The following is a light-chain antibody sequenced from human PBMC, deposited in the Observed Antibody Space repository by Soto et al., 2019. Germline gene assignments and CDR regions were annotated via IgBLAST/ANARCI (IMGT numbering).Light chain of an antibody. Sequence: EIVLTQSPATLSLSPGERATLSCRTSQSVSSYLAWYQQKPGQAPRLLIYDASNRATGIPARFSGSGSGTDFSSGSGCREHYDFAVYCCQQDSNWAYTCGQGRRLEIK. CDR2: DAS. V-gene: IGKV3-11*01. J-gene: IGKJ5*01. CDR3: QQDSNWAYT. CDR1: QSVSSY.